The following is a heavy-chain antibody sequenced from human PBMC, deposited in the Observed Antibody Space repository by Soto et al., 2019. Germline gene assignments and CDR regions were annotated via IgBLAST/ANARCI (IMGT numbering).Heavy chain of an antibody. V-gene: IGHV4-4*02. CDR2: IYYSGNT. CDR1: GGSMRSSDR. Sequence: SETLSLTCAGSGGSMRSSDRWSWVRQPPGKGLEWIGEIYYSGNTNANPSLKSRVTLSLDKSKNHFSLMLSSVTAADTAIYYCARDRTSPGGYSRRRFAPWAPGTLVTVS. J-gene: IGHJ5*02. CDR3: ARDRTSPGGYSRRRFAP. D-gene: IGHD5-18*01.